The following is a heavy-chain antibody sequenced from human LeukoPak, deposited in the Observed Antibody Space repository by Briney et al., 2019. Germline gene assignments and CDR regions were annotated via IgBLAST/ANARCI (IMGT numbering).Heavy chain of an antibody. D-gene: IGHD3-10*01. CDR2: FYYSGST. Sequence: PSETLSLTCTVSGGSISTSNYYWGWIRQPPGKGLEWIGSFYYSGSTYYNPSLKSRVTISVDTSKNQFSLKLTAVTAADTAVYYCARRVAYYYGSGTVFDYWGQGTLVTVSS. CDR1: GGSISTSNYY. J-gene: IGHJ4*02. CDR3: ARRVAYYYGSGTVFDY. V-gene: IGHV4-39*01.